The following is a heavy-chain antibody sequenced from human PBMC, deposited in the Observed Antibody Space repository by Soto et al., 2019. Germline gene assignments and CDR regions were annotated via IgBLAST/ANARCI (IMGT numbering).Heavy chain of an antibody. D-gene: IGHD2-2*01. J-gene: IGHJ6*02. V-gene: IGHV5-10-1*01. CDR1: GYSFTSYW. Sequence: GESLKISCKGSGYSFTSYWISWVRQMPGKGLEWMGRIDPSDSYTNYSPSFQGHVTITADKSISTAYLQWNSQKASDTAMYYCASSPRGYCSSTSCRELGNYYGMDVWGQGTTVTVSS. CDR2: IDPSDSYT. CDR3: ASSPRGYCSSTSCRELGNYYGMDV.